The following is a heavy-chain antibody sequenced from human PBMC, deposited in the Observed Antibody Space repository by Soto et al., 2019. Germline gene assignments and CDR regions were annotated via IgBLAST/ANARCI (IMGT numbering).Heavy chain of an antibody. CDR3: AKDLSSGGSSKLGPRPWFDP. V-gene: IGHV6-1*01. CDR2: TYYRSKWYN. Sequence: SQTLSLTCAISGDSVSTNSATWDWIRQSPSRGLEWLGRTYYRSKWYNDYAVSVKGRITINPDTSNNQLSLQLNSVTPDDTAVYYCAKDLSSGGSSKLGPRPWFDPWGQGTLVTVSS. J-gene: IGHJ5*02. D-gene: IGHD2-15*01. CDR1: GDSVSTNSAT.